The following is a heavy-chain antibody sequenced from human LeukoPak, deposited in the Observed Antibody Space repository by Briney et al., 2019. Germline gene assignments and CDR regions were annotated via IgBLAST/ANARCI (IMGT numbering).Heavy chain of an antibody. CDR2: IYYSGST. CDR1: GGSISSGGYY. V-gene: IGHV4-31*03. D-gene: IGHD6-13*01. J-gene: IGHJ4*02. Sequence: NPSQTLSLTCTVSGGSISSGGYYWSWIRQHPGKGLEWIGYIYYSGSTYYNPSLKSRVTISVDTSKNQFSLKLSSVTAADTAVYYCARSHPPSIAAAGTGGYYFDYWGQGTLVTVSS. CDR3: ARSHPPSIAAAGTGGYYFDY.